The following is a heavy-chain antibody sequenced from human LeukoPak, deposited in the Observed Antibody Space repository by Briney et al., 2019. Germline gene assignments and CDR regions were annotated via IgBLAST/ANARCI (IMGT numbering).Heavy chain of an antibody. J-gene: IGHJ6*04. CDR2: INHSGST. V-gene: IGHV4-34*01. CDR3: AGSSPLRYYYYYGMDV. Sequence: SETQSLTCAVYGGSFSGYYWSWIRQPPGKGLEWIGEINHSGSTNYNPSLKSRVTISVDTSKNQFSLKLSSVTAADTAVYYCAGSSPLRYYYYYGMDVWGKGTTVTVSS. D-gene: IGHD6-13*01. CDR1: GGSFSGYY.